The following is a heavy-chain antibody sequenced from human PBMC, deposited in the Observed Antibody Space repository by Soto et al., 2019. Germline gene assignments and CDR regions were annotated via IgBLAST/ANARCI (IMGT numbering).Heavy chain of an antibody. CDR1: GYPFTSYV. D-gene: IGHD2-2*01. CDR2: FSANNGNT. CDR3: ARDRYCSSRRCFDL. J-gene: IGHJ2*01. Sequence: QVQLVQSGAEVKKPAASVKVSCKASGYPFTSYVITSVRQAPGQGLEWMGWFSANNGNTNYAQKFQGRVTMTTETSTSTAYMELRSVRSDDTVVYYCARDRYCSSRRCFDLWGRGTLVTVSS. V-gene: IGHV1-18*01.